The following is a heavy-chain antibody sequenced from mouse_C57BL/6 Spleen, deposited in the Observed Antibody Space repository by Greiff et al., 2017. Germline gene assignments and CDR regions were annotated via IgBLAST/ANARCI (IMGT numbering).Heavy chain of an antibody. CDR2: ISDGGSYT. CDR1: GFTFSSYA. Sequence: EVQLVESGGGLVKPGGSLKLSCAASGFTFSSYAMSWVRQTPEKRLEWVATISDGGSYTYYPDNVKGRFTISRDNAKNNLYLQMSHLKSEDTAMYYCARELLTPFYYAMDYWGQGTSVTVSS. J-gene: IGHJ4*01. CDR3: ARELLTPFYYAMDY. V-gene: IGHV5-4*01.